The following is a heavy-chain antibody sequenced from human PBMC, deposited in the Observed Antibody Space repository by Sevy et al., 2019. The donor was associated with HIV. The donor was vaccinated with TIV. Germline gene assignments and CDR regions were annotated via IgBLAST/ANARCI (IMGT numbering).Heavy chain of an antibody. CDR1: GDSVSSNSAA. V-gene: IGHV6-1*01. CDR3: ARGRDSSRYYRRYYYYGMDV. D-gene: IGHD3-22*01. Sequence: SQTLSLTCAISGDSVSSNSAAWNWIRQSPSRGLEWLGRTYYRSKWYNDYAVSVKSRITINPDTSKNQCSLQLNSVTPEDTAVYYCARGRDSSRYYRRYYYYGMDVWGQGTTVTVSS. J-gene: IGHJ6*02. CDR2: TYYRSKWYN.